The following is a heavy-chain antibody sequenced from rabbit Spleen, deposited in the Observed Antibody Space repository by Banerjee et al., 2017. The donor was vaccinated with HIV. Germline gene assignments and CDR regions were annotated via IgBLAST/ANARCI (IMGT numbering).Heavy chain of an antibody. CDR1: GFSFSNKAV. V-gene: IGHV1S45*01. D-gene: IGHD7-1*01. Sequence: QEQLEESGGGLVKPGASLTLTCKASGFSFSNKAVMCWVRQAPGKGLEWIACINAVTGKAVYASWAKGRFTMSKASSTTVTLQMTSLTAADTATYFCGRGSPAYLWGPGTLVTVS. J-gene: IGHJ4*01. CDR3: GRGSPAYL. CDR2: INAVTGKA.